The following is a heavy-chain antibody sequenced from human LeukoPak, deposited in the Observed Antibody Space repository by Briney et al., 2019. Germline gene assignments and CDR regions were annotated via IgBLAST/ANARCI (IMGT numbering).Heavy chain of an antibody. CDR2: IRQDGSDE. V-gene: IGHV3-7*01. J-gene: IGHJ2*01. D-gene: IGHD2-15*01. CDR1: GISLSSLL. Sequence: GGSLRLSCAASGISLSSLLMSWFRQAPGKGLEWVADIRQDGSDEHYVASVKGRFTISRDSTSLFLQMNSLRAGDTAIYYCAGGQGWHFDLWGRGTLITVSS. CDR3: AGGQGWHFDL.